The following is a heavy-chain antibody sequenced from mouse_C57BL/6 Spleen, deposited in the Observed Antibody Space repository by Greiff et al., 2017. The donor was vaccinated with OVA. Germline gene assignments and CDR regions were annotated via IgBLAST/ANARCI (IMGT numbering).Heavy chain of an antibody. J-gene: IGHJ4*01. V-gene: IGHV1-69*01. D-gene: IGHD1-1*02. CDR1: GYTFTSYW. CDR3: ARSGKGSYDAMDY. Sequence: QVQLQQPGAELVMHGASVKLSCKASGYTFTSYWMHWVKQRPGQGLEWIGEIDPSDSYTNYNQKFKGKSTLTVDKSSSTAYMQLSSLTSEDSAVYYCARSGKGSYDAMDYWGQGTSVTVSS. CDR2: IDPSDSYT.